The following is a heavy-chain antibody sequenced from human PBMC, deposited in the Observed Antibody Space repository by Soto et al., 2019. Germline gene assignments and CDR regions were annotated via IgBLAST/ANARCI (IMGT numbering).Heavy chain of an antibody. CDR1: GGTFSSYA. V-gene: IGHV1-69*13. D-gene: IGHD4-17*01. CDR3: ARVGTTVVTPGAFDI. CDR2: IIPIFGTA. J-gene: IGHJ3*02. Sequence: SVKVSCKASGGTFSSYANSWVRQAPGQGLEWMGGIIPIFGTANYAQKFQGRVTITADESTSTAYMELSSLRSEDTAVYYCARVGTTVVTPGAFDIWGQGTMVTVSS.